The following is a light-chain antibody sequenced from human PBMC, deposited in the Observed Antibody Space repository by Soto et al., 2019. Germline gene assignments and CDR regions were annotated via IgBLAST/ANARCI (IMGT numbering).Light chain of an antibody. J-gene: IGLJ2*01. CDR2: SNN. CDR1: SSNIGSHT. Sequence: QSVLTQPPSASGTPGQRITISCSGSSSNIGSHTVNWHQQFPGTAPKLLIYSNNERPSGVPDRFSGSKSGTSASLAISGLQSGDEADYYCAAWDDSLNGVIFGGGTKVTVL. V-gene: IGLV1-44*01. CDR3: AAWDDSLNGVI.